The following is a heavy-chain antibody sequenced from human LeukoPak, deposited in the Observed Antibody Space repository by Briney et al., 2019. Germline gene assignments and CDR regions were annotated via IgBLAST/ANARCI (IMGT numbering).Heavy chain of an antibody. J-gene: IGHJ4*02. Sequence: GGSLRLSCAASGFTFSSYWMSWVRQAPGKGLEWVANIKQDGREKYYVDSVKGRFTISRDNAKNSLFLQMNSLRAEDTAIYYCAKGFGDYFDYWGQGTLITVSS. CDR2: IKQDGREK. CDR3: AKGFGDYFDY. CDR1: GFTFSSYW. V-gene: IGHV3-7*03. D-gene: IGHD3-16*01.